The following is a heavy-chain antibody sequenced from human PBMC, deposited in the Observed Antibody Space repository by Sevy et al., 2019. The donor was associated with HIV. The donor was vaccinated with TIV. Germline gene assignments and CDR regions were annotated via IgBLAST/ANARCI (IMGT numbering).Heavy chain of an antibody. CDR2: ISGSGIST. Sequence: GGSLRLSCAASGFTFSSYAMSWVRQAPGKGLEWVAAISGSGISTYYADSVKGRFTISRDISKNTLYLQMKNLRAEDTAVFYCAKGIGNSGYETDYWGQGTLVTVSS. J-gene: IGHJ4*02. CDR3: AKGIGNSGYETDY. D-gene: IGHD5-12*01. V-gene: IGHV3-23*01. CDR1: GFTFSSYA.